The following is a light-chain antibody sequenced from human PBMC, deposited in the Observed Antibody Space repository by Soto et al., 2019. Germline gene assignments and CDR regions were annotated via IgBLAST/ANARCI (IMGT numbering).Light chain of an antibody. J-gene: IGKJ5*01. CDR1: QSVSSY. V-gene: IGKV3-11*01. Sequence: EIVLTQSPDTLSLAPGERATLSCRASQSVSSYLAWYQHKPGQAPRLLIYDASSRATDIPARFSGSGSGTDFTLTISSLEPEDIAVYYCQQYSSSPSITFGQGTRLEIK. CDR3: QQYSSSPSIT. CDR2: DAS.